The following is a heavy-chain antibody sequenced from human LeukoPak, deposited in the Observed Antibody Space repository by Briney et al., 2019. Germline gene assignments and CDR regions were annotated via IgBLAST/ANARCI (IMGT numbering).Heavy chain of an antibody. J-gene: IGHJ4*02. V-gene: IGHV3-66*01. CDR2: ISHAGGA. CDR1: GFAVNSKD. CDR3: ARGLRFGGFWAHFDY. D-gene: IGHD3-16*01. Sequence: GGSLRLSCAASGFAVNSKDMSWVRQAPGKGLEWVSLISHAGGAYYADSVKRRFTISRVESKDTLSLQMNSLRAEDTAVYYCARGLRFGGFWAHFDYWGLGTLVTVSS.